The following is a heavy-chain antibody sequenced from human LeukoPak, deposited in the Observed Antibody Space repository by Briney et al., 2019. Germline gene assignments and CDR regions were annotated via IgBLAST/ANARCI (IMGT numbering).Heavy chain of an antibody. J-gene: IGHJ5*02. D-gene: IGHD3-10*01. CDR3: ARGFREYYYGSGTKNWFDP. CDR1: GGSISSGSYY. CDR2: IYYSGST. V-gene: IGHV4-61*01. Sequence: SETLSLTCTVSGGSISSGSYYWSWIRQPPGKGLEWIGYIYYSGSTNYNPSLKSRVTISVDTSKNQFSLKLSSVTVADTAVYYCARGFREYYYGSGTKNWFDPWGQGTLVTVSS.